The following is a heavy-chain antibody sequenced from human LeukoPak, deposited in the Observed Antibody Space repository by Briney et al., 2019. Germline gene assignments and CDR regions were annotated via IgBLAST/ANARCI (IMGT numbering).Heavy chain of an antibody. D-gene: IGHD4-17*01. CDR2: IIPILGIA. V-gene: IGHV1-69*04. J-gene: IGHJ6*02. CDR3: ARDDYGDYDPLHYGMDV. Sequence: WASVKVSCEASGGTFSSYAISWVRQAPGQGLEWMGRIIPILGIANYAQKFQGRVTITADKSTSTAYMELSSLRSEDTAVYYCARDDYGDYDPLHYGMDVWGQGTTVTVSS. CDR1: GGTFSSYA.